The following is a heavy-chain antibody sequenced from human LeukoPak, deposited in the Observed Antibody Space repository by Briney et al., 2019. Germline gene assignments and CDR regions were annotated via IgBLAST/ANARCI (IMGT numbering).Heavy chain of an antibody. Sequence: SETLSLTCSVSSGSISSYYWSWIRQPPGKGLEWIGYIYCSGSTNYNPSLKSRVTMSVDTSKNQFSLKLSSVTAADTAVYYCARERITMIVVDGGAFDIWGQGTMVTVSS. D-gene: IGHD3-22*01. J-gene: IGHJ3*02. V-gene: IGHV4-59*01. CDR2: IYCSGST. CDR1: SGSISSYY. CDR3: ARERITMIVVDGGAFDI.